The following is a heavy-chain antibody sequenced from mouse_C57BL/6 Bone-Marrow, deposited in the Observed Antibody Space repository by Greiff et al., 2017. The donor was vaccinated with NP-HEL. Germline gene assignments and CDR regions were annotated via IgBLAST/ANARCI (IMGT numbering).Heavy chain of an antibody. CDR3: ARRVVSYWYFDV. V-gene: IGHV1-26*01. J-gene: IGHJ1*03. CDR1: GYTFTDYY. Sequence: VQLQQSGPELVKPGASVKISCKASGYTFTDYYMNWVKQSHGKSLEWIGDINPNNGGTSYNQKFKGKATLTVDKSSSTAYMELRSLTSEDSAVYYCARRVVSYWYFDVWGTGTTVTVSS. CDR2: INPNNGGT. D-gene: IGHD1-1*01.